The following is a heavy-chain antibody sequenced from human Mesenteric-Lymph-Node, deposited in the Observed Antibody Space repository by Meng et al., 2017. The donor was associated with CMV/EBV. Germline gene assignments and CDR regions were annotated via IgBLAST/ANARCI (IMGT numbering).Heavy chain of an antibody. J-gene: IGHJ3*02. CDR3: ARDWVPSSGWFDAFDI. CDR2: ISYDGSNK. V-gene: IGHV3-30-3*01. D-gene: IGHD6-19*01. CDR1: GFTFSSYA. Sequence: GGSLRLSCAASGFTFSSYAMHWVRQAPGKGLEWVAVISYDGSNKYYADSVKGRFTISRDNSKNTLYLQMNSLRAEDTAVYYCARDWVPSSGWFDAFDIWGQGTMDTVSS.